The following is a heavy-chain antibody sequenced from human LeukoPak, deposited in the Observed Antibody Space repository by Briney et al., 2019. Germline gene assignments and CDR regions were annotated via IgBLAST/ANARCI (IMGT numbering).Heavy chain of an antibody. J-gene: IGHJ5*02. CDR1: GGSISSGLYS. CDR3: ARLQYCSGTSCYWFDP. CDR2: IYHTGST. V-gene: IGHV4-30-2*01. D-gene: IGHD2-2*01. Sequence: SETLSLTCDVSGGSISSGLYSWSWIRQPLGKGLEWIGDIYHTGSTYYNPSLKSRVTISVDTSKNQFSLRLSSVTAADTAVYYCARLQYCSGTSCYWFDPWGQGTLVTVSS.